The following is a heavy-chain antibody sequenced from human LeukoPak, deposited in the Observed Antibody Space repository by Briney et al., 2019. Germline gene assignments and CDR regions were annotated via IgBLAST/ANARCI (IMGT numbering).Heavy chain of an antibody. CDR1: GYTLTELS. CDR3: ATGTYYDFWSDKDPKPYYYGMDV. J-gene: IGHJ6*02. D-gene: IGHD3-3*01. Sequence: ASVKVSCKVSGYTLTELSMHWVRQAPGKGLEWMGGFDPEDGETIYAQKFQGRVTMTEDTSTDTAYMELSSLRSEDTAVYYCATGTYYDFWSDKDPKPYYYGMDVWGQGTTVTVSS. CDR2: FDPEDGET. V-gene: IGHV1-24*01.